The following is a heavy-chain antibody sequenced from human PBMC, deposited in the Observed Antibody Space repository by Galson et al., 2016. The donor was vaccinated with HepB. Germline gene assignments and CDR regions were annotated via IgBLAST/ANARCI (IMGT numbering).Heavy chain of an antibody. J-gene: IGHJ6*02. Sequence: CAISGDRVSSNVAAWNWFRQSPSGGLEWLGRTFYRTGWQTDYAMSVESRMTISPDTSKNQVSLHLRSVTPEDTAVYYCARVNHLGRGMNVWGQGTTVTVSS. CDR1: GDRVSSNVAA. V-gene: IGHV6-1*01. CDR2: TFYRTGWQT. CDR3: ARVNHLGRGMNV.